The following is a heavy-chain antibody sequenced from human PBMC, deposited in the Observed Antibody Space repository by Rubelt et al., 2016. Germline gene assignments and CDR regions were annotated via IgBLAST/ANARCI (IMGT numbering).Heavy chain of an antibody. CDR3: ARGGMYSPDY. D-gene: IGHD2-8*01. V-gene: IGHV1-18*01. CDR2: GYNGNT. Sequence: GYNGNTNYAQKFQGRVTMTTDTSTSTAYMELMSLRSDDTAVYYCARGGMYSPDYWGQGTLVTVSS. J-gene: IGHJ4*02.